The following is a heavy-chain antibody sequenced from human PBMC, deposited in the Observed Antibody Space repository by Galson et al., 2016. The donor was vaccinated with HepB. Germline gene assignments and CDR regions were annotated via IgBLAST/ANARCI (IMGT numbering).Heavy chain of an antibody. CDR3: ARGQMNDSDSFIYYREFYGMDV. Sequence: SVKVSCKASGYTFTNYEINWVRQATGQGLEWMGCMTPDSGNTGYAQKFQGRVTMTRNTSTRTVYMELSSLRSEDTAVYYCARGQMNDSDSFIYYREFYGMDVWGQGTTVTVSS. D-gene: IGHD3-22*01. V-gene: IGHV1-8*01. CDR2: MTPDSGNT. J-gene: IGHJ6*02. CDR1: GYTFTNYE.